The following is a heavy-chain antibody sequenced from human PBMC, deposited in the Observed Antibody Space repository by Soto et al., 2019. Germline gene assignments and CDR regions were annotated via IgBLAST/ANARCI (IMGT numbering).Heavy chain of an antibody. J-gene: IGHJ6*02. CDR3: ARVYPGSGWPYHYYGMDV. D-gene: IGHD6-19*01. V-gene: IGHV3-7*01. CDR2: IKQDGSEK. Sequence: EVQLVESGGGLVQPGGSLRLSCVASGFTFSTYWMSWVRQAPGKGLEWVANIKQDGSEKYYVDSVKDRFTISRDSAKNSLYLQMNSLRAEDSAVYYCARVYPGSGWPYHYYGMDVWGQGTTVTVSS. CDR1: GFTFSTYW.